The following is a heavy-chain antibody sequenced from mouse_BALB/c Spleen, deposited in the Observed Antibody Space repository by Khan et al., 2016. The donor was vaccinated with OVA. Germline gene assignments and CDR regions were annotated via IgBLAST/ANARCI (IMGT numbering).Heavy chain of an antibody. J-gene: IGHJ4*01. Sequence: QVQLQQSGAELVRPGTSVKMSCKAAGYTFTNYWIGWVKQRPGHGLEWIGDIYPGSGNTNYNEKFKGKATLTADTSSSTAYMQLSSLTSEDSAIYYCATPYYYGSSYDTMDAWGQGTSVTVSS. CDR3: ATPYYYGSSYDTMDA. D-gene: IGHD1-1*01. CDR1: GYTFTNYW. V-gene: IGHV1-63*02. CDR2: IYPGSGNT.